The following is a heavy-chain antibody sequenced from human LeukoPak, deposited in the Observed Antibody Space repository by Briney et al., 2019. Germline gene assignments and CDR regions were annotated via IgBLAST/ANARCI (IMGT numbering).Heavy chain of an antibody. CDR1: GFTFDDYA. V-gene: IGHV3-9*01. D-gene: IGHD3-3*01. J-gene: IGHJ4*02. Sequence: PGRSLRLSCAASGFTFDDYAMHWVRQAPGKGLEWVSGISWNSGSIGYEDSVKGRFTISRDNAKNSLYLQMNSLRAEDTAFYYCAKGRYYDFWSGYSPLDYWGQGALVTVSS. CDR3: AKGRYYDFWSGYSPLDY. CDR2: ISWNSGSI.